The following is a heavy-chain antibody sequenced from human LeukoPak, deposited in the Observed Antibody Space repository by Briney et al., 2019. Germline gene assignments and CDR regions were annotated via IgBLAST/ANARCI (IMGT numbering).Heavy chain of an antibody. CDR2: ISHSGSP. D-gene: IGHD2-15*01. CDR1: GYSISSGYY. CDR3: ARDPVVAATSMQFDWYFGL. Sequence: SETLSLTCTVSGYSISSGYYWGWIRQPPGQGLEWIGSISHSGSPYYNPSLKSRVTISVHTSKNQFSLKLSSVTAADTAVYYCARDPVVAATSMQFDWYFGLWGRGTLVTVSS. V-gene: IGHV4-38-2*02. J-gene: IGHJ2*01.